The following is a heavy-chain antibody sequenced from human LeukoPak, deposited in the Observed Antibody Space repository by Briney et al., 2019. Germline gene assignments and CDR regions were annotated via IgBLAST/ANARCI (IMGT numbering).Heavy chain of an antibody. D-gene: IGHD1-1*01. Sequence: ASVKVSCKASGYTFTSNGISWVRQAPGQGLEWMGWISAYNGNTNYAQKLQGRVTLTTDTSTSTAYMELRSLRSDDTAVYYCAKDWTGTTREDYWGQGTLVTVSS. CDR3: AKDWTGTTREDY. CDR2: ISAYNGNT. J-gene: IGHJ4*02. V-gene: IGHV1-18*04. CDR1: GYTFTSNG.